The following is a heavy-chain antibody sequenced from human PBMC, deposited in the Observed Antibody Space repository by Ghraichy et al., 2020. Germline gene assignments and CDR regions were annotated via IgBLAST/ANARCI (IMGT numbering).Heavy chain of an antibody. V-gene: IGHV4-34*01. CDR1: GGSFSDYY. CDR2: INHSGTT. J-gene: IGHJ4*02. CDR3: ARTPRHITIFDIVVIPPSLDY. Sequence: SETLSLTCAVYGGSFSDYYWSWIRQPPGRGLEWIGEINHSGTTNYNPSLKSRVTISVDTSKNQFSLKLSSVTAADTAVYYCARTPRHITIFDIVVIPPSLDYCGQGTLVTVSS. D-gene: IGHD3-3*01.